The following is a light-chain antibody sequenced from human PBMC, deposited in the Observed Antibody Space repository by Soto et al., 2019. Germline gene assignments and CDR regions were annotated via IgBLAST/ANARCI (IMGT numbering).Light chain of an antibody. J-gene: IGKJ1*01. Sequence: EIVMTQSPATLSLSPGERAILSFRASQSVGGDLAWYQRKPGQAPRLLIYGASSRAPGIPTRFSGSGSGTEFTLTISSLQPDDFATYYCQQYNSYSTFGQGTKVDIK. V-gene: IGKV3-15*01. CDR2: GAS. CDR3: QQYNSYST. CDR1: QSVGGD.